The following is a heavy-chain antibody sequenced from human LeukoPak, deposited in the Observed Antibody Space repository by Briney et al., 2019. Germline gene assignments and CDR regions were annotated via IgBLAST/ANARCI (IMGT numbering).Heavy chain of an antibody. J-gene: IGHJ3*02. CDR2: IYYRGGT. CDR1: GGSISNNY. Sequence: PETLSLTCTVSGGSISNNYWGWIRQPPGKGLEWLGHIYYRGGTNYNPSLKSRVTISVDTSKNQCSLKLASVTAADTAVYYCARHLEDSSGYSLDAFDIWGQGTMVTVSS. V-gene: IGHV4-59*08. CDR3: ARHLEDSSGYSLDAFDI. D-gene: IGHD3-22*01.